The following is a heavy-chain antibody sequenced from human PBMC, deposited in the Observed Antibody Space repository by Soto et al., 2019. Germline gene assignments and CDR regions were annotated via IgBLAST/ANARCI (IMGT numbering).Heavy chain of an antibody. CDR1: GGSISSGGYY. CDR3: AREWSSGRNLRGFDP. V-gene: IGHV4-31*03. D-gene: IGHD1-26*01. Sequence: QVQLQESGPGLVKPSQTLSLTCTVSGGSISSGGYYWSWIRQHPGKGLEWIGYIYYSGSTYYNPSRKSRVTISVDTSKNQFSLKLSSVTAADTAVYYCAREWSSGRNLRGFDPWGQGTLVTVSS. J-gene: IGHJ5*02. CDR2: IYYSGST.